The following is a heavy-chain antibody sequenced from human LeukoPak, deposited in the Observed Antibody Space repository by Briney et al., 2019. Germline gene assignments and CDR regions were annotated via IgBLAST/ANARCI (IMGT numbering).Heavy chain of an antibody. CDR3: ARHDAVPVIRRGYDF. D-gene: IGHD2-21*01. CDR2: INYTGAT. V-gene: IGHV4-59*08. CDR1: GGSVSGYY. J-gene: IGHJ4*02. Sequence: SETLSLTCTVSGGSVSGYYWSWIRQPPGKGLQWSGYINYTGATLYGASLKSRVTMSVDTTENQFSLRLSSVTAADTAVYYCARHDAVPVIRRGYDFWGQGTLVTVSS.